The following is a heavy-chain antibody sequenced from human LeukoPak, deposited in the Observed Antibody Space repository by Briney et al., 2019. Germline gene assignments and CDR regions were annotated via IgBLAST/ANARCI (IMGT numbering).Heavy chain of an antibody. Sequence: ASVKVSCKASGYTFTSYYMHWVRQAPGKGLEWMGIINPSGGSTSYAQKFQGRVTMTRDTSTSTVYMELSSLRSEDTAVYYCASPSSGWLGYFDYWGQGTLVTVSS. J-gene: IGHJ4*02. CDR2: INPSGGST. CDR1: GYTFTSYY. CDR3: ASPSSGWLGYFDY. V-gene: IGHV1-46*01. D-gene: IGHD6-19*01.